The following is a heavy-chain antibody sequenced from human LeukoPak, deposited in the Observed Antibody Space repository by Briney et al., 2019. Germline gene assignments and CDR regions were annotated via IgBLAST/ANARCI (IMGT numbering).Heavy chain of an antibody. D-gene: IGHD6-19*01. CDR3: AKVAVEYYFDY. CDR1: GFTFSSYG. CDR2: ILYDGISK. Sequence: GGSLRLSCATSGFTFSSYGMHWVRQAPGKGLEWVAVILYDGISKFYADSVKGRFTVSRDNSKNTLYLQMNSLRAEDTAVYYCAKVAVEYYFDYWGQGTLVTVSS. V-gene: IGHV3-30*18. J-gene: IGHJ4*02.